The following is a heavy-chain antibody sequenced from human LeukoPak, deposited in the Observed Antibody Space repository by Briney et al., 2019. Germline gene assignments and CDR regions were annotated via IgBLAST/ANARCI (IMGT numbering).Heavy chain of an antibody. CDR3: ARERRPDYYDSRGYYSAAFDI. CDR1: GGTFSRYA. CDR2: IIPIFGIA. D-gene: IGHD3-22*01. J-gene: IGHJ3*02. Sequence: GSSVKVSCKASGGTFSRYAISWERQAPGQGLEWMGRIIPIFGIANYAQKFQGRVTITADKSTSTAYMELSSLRSEDTAVYYCARERRPDYYDSRGYYSAAFDIWGQGTMVTVSS. V-gene: IGHV1-69*04.